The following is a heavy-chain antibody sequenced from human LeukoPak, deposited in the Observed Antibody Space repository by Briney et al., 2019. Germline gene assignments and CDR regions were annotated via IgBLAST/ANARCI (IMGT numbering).Heavy chain of an antibody. J-gene: IGHJ4*02. Sequence: GGSLRLSCAASGFTFSSYSMNWVRQAPGKGLEWVSYISSSSSTIYYADSVKGRFTISRDNAKNSLYLQMNSLRAEDTAVYYCATSPTYFPDYWGQGTLVTVSS. CDR2: ISSSSSTI. CDR1: GFTFSSYS. V-gene: IGHV3-48*01. CDR3: ATSPTYFPDY. D-gene: IGHD3-10*01.